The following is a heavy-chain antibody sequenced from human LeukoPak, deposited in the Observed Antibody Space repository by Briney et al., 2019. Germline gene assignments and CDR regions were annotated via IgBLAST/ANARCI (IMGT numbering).Heavy chain of an antibody. CDR3: ARGRDAYKTGF. Sequence: SETLSLTCAVYGGSCSGYYWSWIRQPPGKGLEWIGYIYDSGSTNYNPSLKSRVTISVDTSKNQFSLKLSSVTAADTAVYYCARGRDAYKTGFWGQGTLVTVSS. D-gene: IGHD5-24*01. J-gene: IGHJ4*02. CDR1: GGSCSGYY. V-gene: IGHV4-59*01. CDR2: IYDSGST.